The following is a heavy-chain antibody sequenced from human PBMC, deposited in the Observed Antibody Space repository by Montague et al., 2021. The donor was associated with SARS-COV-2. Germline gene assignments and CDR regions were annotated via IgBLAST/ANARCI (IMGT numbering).Heavy chain of an antibody. CDR3: AAHGDY. CDR1: GFTFSSYN. Sequence: SLRLSCAASGFTFSSYNMHWVRQAPGKELEWVSSISSSGSDIHYADSVKGRFTISRDNARNSLYLQMNSLTAEDTAVYYCAAHGDYWGQGILVTVSS. J-gene: IGHJ4*02. D-gene: IGHD1-26*01. V-gene: IGHV3-21*01. CDR2: ISSSGSDI.